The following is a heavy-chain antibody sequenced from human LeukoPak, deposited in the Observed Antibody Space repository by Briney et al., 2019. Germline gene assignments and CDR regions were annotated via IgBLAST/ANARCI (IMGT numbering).Heavy chain of an antibody. J-gene: IGHJ4*02. CDR2: IYSGGST. D-gene: IGHD4-17*01. V-gene: IGHV3-53*01. CDR1: GFTVSSNY. Sequence: GGSLRLSCAASGFTVSSNYMSWVRQAPGKGLEWVSVIYSGGSTYYADSVKGRFTISRDNSKNTLYLQMNSLRAEDTAVYYCARGSGTTVTKLEYWGQGTLVTVSS. CDR3: ARGSGTTVTKLEY.